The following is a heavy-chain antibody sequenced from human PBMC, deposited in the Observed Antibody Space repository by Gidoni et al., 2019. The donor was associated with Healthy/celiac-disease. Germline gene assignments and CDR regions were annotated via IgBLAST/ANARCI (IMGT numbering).Heavy chain of an antibody. Sequence: GQGLEWMGWISAYNGNTNYAQKLQGRVTMTTDTSTSTAYMELRSLRSDDTAVYYCARGSLSSRDGYNFGYWGQGTLVTVSS. D-gene: IGHD5-12*01. V-gene: IGHV1-18*01. CDR2: ISAYNGNT. J-gene: IGHJ4*02. CDR3: ARGSLSSRDGYNFGY.